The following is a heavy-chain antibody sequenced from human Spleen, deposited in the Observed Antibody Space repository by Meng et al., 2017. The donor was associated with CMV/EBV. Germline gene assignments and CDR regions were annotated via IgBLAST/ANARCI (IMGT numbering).Heavy chain of an antibody. V-gene: IGHV4-39*07. CDR3: AKDGGYGSSTSCYFWFDP. D-gene: IGHD2-2*01. J-gene: IGHJ5*02. Sequence: SETLSLTCTVSGGSISTSSYYWGWIRQPPGKGLEWIGSIYYSGSTYYDPSLKSRVTISIDTSKNQFSLKLSSVTAADTAVYYCAKDGGYGSSTSCYFWFDPWGQGTLVTVSS. CDR1: GGSISTSSYY. CDR2: IYYSGST.